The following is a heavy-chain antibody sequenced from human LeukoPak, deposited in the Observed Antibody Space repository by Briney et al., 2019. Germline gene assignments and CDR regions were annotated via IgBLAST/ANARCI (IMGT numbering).Heavy chain of an antibody. J-gene: IGHJ5*02. CDR3: ARAEPGFGELLAFDP. CDR2: ISAYNGNT. Sequence: ASVKVSCKASGYTFTSYGISWVRQAPGQGLEWMGWISAYNGNTNYAQKLQGRVTMTTDTSTSTAYMELRSLRSDDTAVYYCARAEPGFGELLAFDPWGQGTLVTVSS. D-gene: IGHD3-10*01. V-gene: IGHV1-18*01. CDR1: GYTFTSYG.